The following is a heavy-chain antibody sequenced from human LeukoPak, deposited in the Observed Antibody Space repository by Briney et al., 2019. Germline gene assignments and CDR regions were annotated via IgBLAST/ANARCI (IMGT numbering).Heavy chain of an antibody. Sequence: GGSLRLSCAASGFTFSSYWMSWVRQAPGKGLEWVANIKQDGSEKYYVDSVKGRFTISRDNAKNSLYLQMNSLRAEDTAVYYCARMSGVWFGPIISSPSAFDIWGQGTMVTVSS. CDR3: ARMSGVWFGPIISSPSAFDI. CDR2: IKQDGSEK. J-gene: IGHJ3*02. D-gene: IGHD3-10*01. CDR1: GFTFSSYW. V-gene: IGHV3-7*01.